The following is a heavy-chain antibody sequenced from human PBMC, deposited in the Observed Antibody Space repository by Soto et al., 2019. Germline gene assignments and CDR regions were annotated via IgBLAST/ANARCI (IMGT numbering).Heavy chain of an antibody. J-gene: IGHJ6*03. CDR3: ARESGGATATLDYYYFYMDV. D-gene: IGHD5-12*01. CDR1: GDTFNDYY. Sequence: QVQLVQSGAEVKRPGASVTVSCSSSGDTFNDYYIHWVRQAPGQGLEWMGWINPNGGVTKYAQKCQGWVSMTRDTSIRTVYMQLSRLRSDDTAVYYCARESGGATATLDYYYFYMDVWGTGTTVTVSS. CDR2: INPNGGVT. V-gene: IGHV1-2*04.